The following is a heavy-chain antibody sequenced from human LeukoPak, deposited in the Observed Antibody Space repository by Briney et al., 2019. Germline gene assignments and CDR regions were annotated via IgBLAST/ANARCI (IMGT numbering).Heavy chain of an antibody. CDR3: ARYPYYYGSGSPYYFDY. Sequence: ASVKVSCKASGYTFTSYDINWVRQATGQGLEWMGWMNPNSGNTGYAQKFQGRVTMTRNTSISTAYMELSSLRSEDTAVYYCARYPYYYGSGSPYYFDYWGQGTPVTVSS. CDR1: GYTFTSYD. D-gene: IGHD3-10*01. CDR2: MNPNSGNT. J-gene: IGHJ4*03. V-gene: IGHV1-8*01.